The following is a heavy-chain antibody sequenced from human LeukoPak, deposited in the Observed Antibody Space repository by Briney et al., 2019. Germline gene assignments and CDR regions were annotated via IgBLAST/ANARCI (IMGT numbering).Heavy chain of an antibody. V-gene: IGHV1-69*05. Sequence: SVKVSCKASGGTFSSYAISWVRQAPGQGLEWMGGIIPIFGTANYAQKFQGRVTITRNTSISTAYMELSSLRSDDTAVYYCARDSSSILGRPFDYWGQGTLVTVSS. D-gene: IGHD6-13*01. CDR2: IIPIFGTA. CDR3: ARDSSSILGRPFDY. J-gene: IGHJ4*02. CDR1: GGTFSSYA.